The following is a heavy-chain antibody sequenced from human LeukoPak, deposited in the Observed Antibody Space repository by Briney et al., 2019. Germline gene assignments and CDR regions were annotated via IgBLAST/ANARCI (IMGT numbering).Heavy chain of an antibody. CDR3: ARESLRYCSSNSCYAHAFDI. CDR1: GGSISSYY. J-gene: IGHJ3*02. D-gene: IGHD2-2*01. V-gene: IGHV4-4*07. CDR2: IYTSGST. Sequence: SETLSLTCTVSGGSISSYYWSWIRQPAGKGLEWIGRIYTSGSTNYNPSLRSRVTMSVDTSKNQFSLKLSSVTAADTAVYYCARESLRYCSSNSCYAHAFDIWGQGTMVTVSS.